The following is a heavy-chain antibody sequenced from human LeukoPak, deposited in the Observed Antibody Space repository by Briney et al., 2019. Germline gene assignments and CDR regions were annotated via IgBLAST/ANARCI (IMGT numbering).Heavy chain of an antibody. D-gene: IGHD4-17*01. CDR3: ARKSRPGATVTKKKNAKRAPTYNWFDP. CDR1: GGSISSYY. Sequence: SETLSLTCTASGGSISSYYWSWIRQPPGKGLEWVGDIYFTGSTNYNPSLKSRVTMSVDTSKNQSSLMLSSVTAADTAVYYCARKSRPGATVTKKKNAKRAPTYNWFDPWGQGTLVTVSS. J-gene: IGHJ5*02. CDR2: IYFTGST. V-gene: IGHV4-59*12.